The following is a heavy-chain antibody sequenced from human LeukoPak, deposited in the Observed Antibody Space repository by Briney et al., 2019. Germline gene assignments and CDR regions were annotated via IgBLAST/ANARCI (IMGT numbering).Heavy chain of an antibody. CDR3: AKDKGYSRPSDFDY. Sequence: GGSLRLSCAASGFTFSSYGMHWVRQAPGKGLEWVAFIRYDGSNKYYADSVKGRFTISRDNSKNTLYLQMNSLRAEDTAVYYCAKDKGYSRPSDFDYWGQGTLVTVSS. CDR2: IRYDGSNK. CDR1: GFTFSSYG. D-gene: IGHD6-13*01. J-gene: IGHJ4*02. V-gene: IGHV3-30*02.